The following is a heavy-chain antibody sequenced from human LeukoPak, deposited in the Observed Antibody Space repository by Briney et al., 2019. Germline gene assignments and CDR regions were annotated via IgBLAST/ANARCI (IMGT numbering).Heavy chain of an antibody. Sequence: SVKVSCKASGGTFSSYAISWVRQAPGQGLEWMGRIIPILGIANYAQKFQGSVTITADKSTSTAYMELSSLRSEDTAVYYCARDHVSYYGSGSFARNYYYYYGMDVWGQGTTVTVSS. J-gene: IGHJ6*02. V-gene: IGHV1-69*04. CDR1: GGTFSSYA. CDR3: ARDHVSYYGSGSFARNYYYYYGMDV. D-gene: IGHD3-10*01. CDR2: IIPILGIA.